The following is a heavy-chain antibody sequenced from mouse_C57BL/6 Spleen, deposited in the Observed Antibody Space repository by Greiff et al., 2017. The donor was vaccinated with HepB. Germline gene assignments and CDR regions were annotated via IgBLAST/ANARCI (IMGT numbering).Heavy chain of an antibody. CDR3: ERDKGIDYDDDEFAY. J-gene: IGHJ3*01. CDR2: INPNNGGT. V-gene: IGHV1-22*01. Sequence: EVQLQQSGPELVKPGASVKMSCKASGYTFTDYNMHWVKQSPGKSLEWIGYINPNNGGTSYNQKFKGKATLTVNKSSSTASMELRSLTSEDSAVYYCERDKGIDYDDDEFAYWGQGTLVTVSA. D-gene: IGHD2-4*01. CDR1: GYTFTDYN.